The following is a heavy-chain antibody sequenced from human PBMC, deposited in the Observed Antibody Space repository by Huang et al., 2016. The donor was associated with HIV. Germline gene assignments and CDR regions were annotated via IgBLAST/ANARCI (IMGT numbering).Heavy chain of an antibody. J-gene: IGHJ4*02. Sequence: QIQLVQSGAEVKKPGSSVKVSCKASGGTLNSYAFSWVRQAPGQGLEWVGGSIPIFGTANYAQKVQGRGTITADESTSTMYMDVSSLKSEDTAVYYCAKAGNEDWFLPSTPHYFDYWGQGTLVAVSS. CDR2: SIPIFGTA. V-gene: IGHV1-69*13. CDR3: AKAGNEDWFLPSTPHYFDY. D-gene: IGHD3-9*01. CDR1: GGTLNSYA.